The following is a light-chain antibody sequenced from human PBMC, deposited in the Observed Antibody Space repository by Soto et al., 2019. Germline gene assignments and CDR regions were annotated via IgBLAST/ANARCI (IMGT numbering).Light chain of an antibody. J-gene: IGLJ2*01. V-gene: IGLV2-8*01. CDR2: EVY. CDR3: SAYAGSSTWV. CDR1: SSDVGGYND. Sequence: QSVPTQPPSASGSPGQSVTFSCTGTSSDVGGYNDVSWYQQYPGKAPKLMIYEVYKRHSGVPDRFSGSKSGNTASLTVSGLQPEDEADYYCSAYAGSSTWVFGGGTKLTVL.